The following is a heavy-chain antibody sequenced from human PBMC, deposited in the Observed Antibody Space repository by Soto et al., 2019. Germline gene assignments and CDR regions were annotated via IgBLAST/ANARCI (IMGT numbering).Heavy chain of an antibody. CDR1: GVTFSSYG. CDR3: ARETRVQLERQYGMDV. Sequence: PGGSVRLSCAASGVTFSSYGMHWVRQAPGKGLEWVAVIWYDGSNKYYADSVKGRFTISRDNSKNTLYLQMNSLRAEDTAVYYCARETRVQLERQYGMDVWGQGTTVTVSS. CDR2: IWYDGSNK. D-gene: IGHD1-1*01. V-gene: IGHV3-33*01. J-gene: IGHJ6*02.